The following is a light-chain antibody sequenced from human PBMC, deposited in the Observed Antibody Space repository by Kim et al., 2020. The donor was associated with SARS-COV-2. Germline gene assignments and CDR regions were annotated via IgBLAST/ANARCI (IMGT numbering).Light chain of an antibody. CDR1: NIERKN. CDR3: QVWDTYTAV. J-gene: IGLJ3*02. V-gene: IGLV3-9*01. CDR2: RDS. Sequence: SYELTQPFSVSVALGQTARITCDGNNIERKNVHWYQQKSGQAPVLVMYRDSNRPSGIPERLSGSNSGNTDTLTISRARVGDEAGYYCQVWDTYTAVFGGGTQLTVL.